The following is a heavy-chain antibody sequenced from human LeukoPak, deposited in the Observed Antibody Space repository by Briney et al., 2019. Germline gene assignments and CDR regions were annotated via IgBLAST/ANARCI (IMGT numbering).Heavy chain of an antibody. D-gene: IGHD3-10*01. J-gene: IGHJ4*02. CDR3: ARDTAWGSGSYKGGRYYFDY. CDR2: IYYSGST. Sequence: SETLSLTCTVSGGSISSGDYYWSWIRQPPGKGLEWIGYIYYSGSTYYNPSLKSRVTISVDTSKNQFSLKLSSVTAADTAVYYCARDTAWGSGSYKGGRYYFDYWGQGTLVTVSS. CDR1: GGSISSGDYY. V-gene: IGHV4-30-4*01.